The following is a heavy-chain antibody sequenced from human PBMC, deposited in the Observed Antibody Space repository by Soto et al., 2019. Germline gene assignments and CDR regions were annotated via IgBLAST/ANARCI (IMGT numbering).Heavy chain of an antibody. CDR2: IYYRGST. Sequence: SETLSLTCTVSGGSISSGDYYWSWIRQPPGKGLEWIGYIYYRGSTYYNPSLKNRFIISVDTSKDQFSLRLSSVTAADTAMYYCARGDFWSGYVIPSEAFDIWGQGTMVTVSS. CDR3: ARGDFWSGYVIPSEAFDI. J-gene: IGHJ3*02. D-gene: IGHD3-3*01. V-gene: IGHV4-30-4*01. CDR1: GGSISSGDYY.